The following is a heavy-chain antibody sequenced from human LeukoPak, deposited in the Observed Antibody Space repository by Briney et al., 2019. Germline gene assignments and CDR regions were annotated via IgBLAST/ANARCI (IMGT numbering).Heavy chain of an antibody. CDR1: GFPFSSYS. CDR2: ISSSSETI. D-gene: IGHD6-13*01. CDR3: AKWLVKGAAAVDY. V-gene: IGHV3-48*04. Sequence: GGSLRLSCAASGFPFSSYSMNWVRKAPGKGLEWISYISSSSETIYYADSVKGRFTISRDNAKNSLYLQMNSLRAEDTAVYYCAKWLVKGAAAVDYWGQGTLVTVSS. J-gene: IGHJ4*02.